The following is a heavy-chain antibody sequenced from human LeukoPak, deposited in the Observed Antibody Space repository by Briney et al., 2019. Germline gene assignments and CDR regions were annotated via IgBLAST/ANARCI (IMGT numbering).Heavy chain of an antibody. Sequence: GGSLRLSCAASGFTFSSYDMHWVRQTTGKGLEWVSGIGTAGATYYPGSVKGRFTISRENAKNSLYLQMNNLRVGDTAVYYCARATAGFDYWGQGTLVTVSS. J-gene: IGHJ4*02. V-gene: IGHV3-13*01. CDR1: GFTFSSYD. CDR3: ARATAGFDY. CDR2: IGTAGAT.